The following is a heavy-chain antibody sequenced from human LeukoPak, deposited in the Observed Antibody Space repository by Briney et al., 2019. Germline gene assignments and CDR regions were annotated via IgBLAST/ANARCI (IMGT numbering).Heavy chain of an antibody. Sequence: ASVKVSCKASGYTFTGYYMHWVRQAPGQGLEWIGWINPNSGGTNYAQKFQGRVTMTRDTSISTAYMELSRLRSDDTAVYYCARDLSGWYIPDYWGQGTLVTVSS. V-gene: IGHV1-2*02. CDR3: ARDLSGWYIPDY. J-gene: IGHJ4*02. CDR1: GYTFTGYY. D-gene: IGHD6-19*01. CDR2: INPNSGGT.